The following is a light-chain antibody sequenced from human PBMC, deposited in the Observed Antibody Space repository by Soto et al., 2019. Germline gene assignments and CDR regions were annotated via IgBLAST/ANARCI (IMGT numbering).Light chain of an antibody. CDR2: DVS. CDR3: SSYTSRSTYV. CDR1: SSDVGGYNY. J-gene: IGLJ1*01. Sequence: HSALTQPASVSGSPGQSIAISCTGTSSDVGGYNYVSWYQHHPGKAPKLMIYDVSNRPSGVSNRFSGSKSGNTASLTISGLQAEDEADYYCSSYTSRSTYVFGTGTKVTVL. V-gene: IGLV2-14*03.